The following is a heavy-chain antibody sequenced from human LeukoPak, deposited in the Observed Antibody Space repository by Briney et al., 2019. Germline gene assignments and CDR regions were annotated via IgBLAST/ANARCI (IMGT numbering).Heavy chain of an antibody. CDR2: IKQDGSEK. J-gene: IGHJ4*02. CDR1: GFTFSNYW. V-gene: IGHV3-7*01. Sequence: GGSLGLSCAASGFTFSNYWMTWVRQAPGKGLEWVSNIKQDGSEKYYVDSVTGRFTISRDHAKNSLYLQIHGLTAEDTAVYFCASPLVGTTDYWGQGTLVPVS. CDR3: ASPLVGTTDY. D-gene: IGHD1-26*01.